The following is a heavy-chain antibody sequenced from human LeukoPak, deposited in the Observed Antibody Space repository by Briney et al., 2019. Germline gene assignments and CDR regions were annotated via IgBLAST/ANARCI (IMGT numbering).Heavy chain of an antibody. J-gene: IGHJ4*01. CDR3: AKDETSHSCFDH. V-gene: IGHV3-33*06. Sequence: YADSVKGRFTISRDNSKNELHLQMNSLRVQDSAVYFCAKDETSHSCFDHWRHGTVVTVSS.